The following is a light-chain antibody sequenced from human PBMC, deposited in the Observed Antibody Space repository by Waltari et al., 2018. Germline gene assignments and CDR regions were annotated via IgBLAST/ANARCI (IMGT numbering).Light chain of an antibody. CDR3: HQYNHWPTFT. Sequence: EIEMTQSPATLSVSPGERVTLSCRASQSVGNNLAWYQQRPGQAPRLLIYGASTRATDISDRFSGSGSGTDFTLTISALQPEDLAVYYCHQYNHWPTFTFGQGTKLQIE. V-gene: IGKV3-15*01. CDR2: GAS. CDR1: QSVGNN. J-gene: IGKJ2*01.